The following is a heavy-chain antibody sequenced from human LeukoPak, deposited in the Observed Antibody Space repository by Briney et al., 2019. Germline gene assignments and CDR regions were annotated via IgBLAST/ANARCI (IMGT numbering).Heavy chain of an antibody. CDR2: IFPIFGTA. J-gene: IGHJ4*02. D-gene: IGHD4-23*01. Sequence: GASVKVSCKASGGTFSNYAISWVRQAPGQGLEWMGGIFPIFGTANYAQKFKGRVTITADESTYTAYMELSSLRSEDTAVYYCARGWLAENMVVTPYNYWGQGTRVTVSS. CDR3: ARGWLAENMVVTPYNY. CDR1: GGTFSNYA. V-gene: IGHV1-69*13.